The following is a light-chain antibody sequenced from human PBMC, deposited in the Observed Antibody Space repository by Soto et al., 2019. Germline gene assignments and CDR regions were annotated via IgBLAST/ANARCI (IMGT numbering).Light chain of an antibody. CDR1: QSISSW. J-gene: IGKJ1*01. V-gene: IGKV1-5*03. Sequence: DIQMTQSPPSLAASVGDRVTITCRASQSISSWLAWYQQKPGKAPDLLIYKASTLESGVPSRFSGSGSGTEFTLTIRSLQPEDFASYYCQQYDSYWTFGQGTKVDI. CDR3: QQYDSYWT. CDR2: KAS.